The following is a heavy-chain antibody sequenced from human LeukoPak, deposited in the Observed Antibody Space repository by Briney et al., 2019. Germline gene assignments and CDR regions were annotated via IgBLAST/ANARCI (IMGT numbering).Heavy chain of an antibody. J-gene: IGHJ5*02. Sequence: SETLSLTCTVSGGSISSSSYYWGWIRQPPGTGLEWIGSIYYSGSTYYNPSLKSRVTISVDTSKNQFSLKLSSVTAADTAVYYCARHDSSGYHNNWFDPWGQGTLVTVSS. CDR2: IYYSGST. CDR3: ARHDSSGYHNNWFDP. CDR1: GGSISSSSYY. V-gene: IGHV4-39*01. D-gene: IGHD3-22*01.